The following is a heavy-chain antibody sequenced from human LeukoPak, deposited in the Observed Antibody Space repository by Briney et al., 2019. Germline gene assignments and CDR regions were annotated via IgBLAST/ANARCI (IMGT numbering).Heavy chain of an antibody. Sequence: GGSLRLSCAASGFTFNDYGMSWVRQAPGKGLEWVSGINWNGGSTGYADSVKCRFTISRDNAKNSLYLQMNSLRAEDTAIYYCARNFGGGDSSGPYFWGQGTLVTVSS. J-gene: IGHJ4*02. CDR3: ARNFGGGDSSGPYF. CDR1: GFTFNDYG. V-gene: IGHV3-20*04. D-gene: IGHD3-22*01. CDR2: INWNGGST.